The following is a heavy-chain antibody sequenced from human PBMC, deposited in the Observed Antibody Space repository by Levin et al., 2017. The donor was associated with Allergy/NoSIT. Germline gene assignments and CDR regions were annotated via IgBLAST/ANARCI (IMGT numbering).Heavy chain of an antibody. CDR2: ISWNSGSI. D-gene: IGHD3-3*01. V-gene: IGHV3-9*01. CDR1: GFTFDDYA. CDR3: AKDATIFGVGWSDY. Sequence: SLKISCAASGFTFDDYAMHWVRQAPGKGLEWVSGISWNSGSIGYADSVKGRFTISRDNAKNSLYLQMNSLRAEDTALYYCAKDATIFGVGWSDYWGQGTLVTVSS. J-gene: IGHJ4*02.